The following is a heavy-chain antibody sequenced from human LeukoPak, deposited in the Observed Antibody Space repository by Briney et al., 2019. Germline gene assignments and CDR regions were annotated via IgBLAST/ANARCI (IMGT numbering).Heavy chain of an antibody. V-gene: IGHV4-38-2*01. D-gene: IGHD4-17*01. Sequence: SETLPLTCAVPSYSISSGSYWGWIRQSPGKGLEWVGSIFHSGNSYYNPSLKSRLTMSVDTSKNQFSLKLTPVTAADTALYYCARVTYVDDMLYQYFDYWGQGILVTVSS. CDR3: ARVTYVDDMLYQYFDY. CDR1: SYSISSGSY. CDR2: IFHSGNS. J-gene: IGHJ4*02.